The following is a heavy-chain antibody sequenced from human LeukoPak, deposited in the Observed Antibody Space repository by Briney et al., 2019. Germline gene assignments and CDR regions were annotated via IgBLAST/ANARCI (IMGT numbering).Heavy chain of an antibody. CDR1: GFTFDDYG. V-gene: IGHV3-9*01. D-gene: IGHD2-15*01. Sequence: GRSLRLSCAASGFTFDDYGMHWVRQAPGKGLEWVSGISWNSGSIGYADSVKGRFTISRDNAKNSLYLQMNSLRAEDTALYYCAKDRRARDIGGFDYWGQGTLVTVSS. CDR2: ISWNSGSI. J-gene: IGHJ4*02. CDR3: AKDRRARDIGGFDY.